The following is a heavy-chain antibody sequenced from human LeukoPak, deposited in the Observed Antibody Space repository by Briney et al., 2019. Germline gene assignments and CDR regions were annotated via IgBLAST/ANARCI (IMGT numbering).Heavy chain of an antibody. Sequence: SETLSLTCTVSGGFISSSSYYWGWIRQPPGKGLEWIGSIFYSGSTYYNPSLKSRVTISVDTSKNQFSLRLSSVTAADTAVYYCAREGYGSRSRDNWLDPWGQGTLVTVSS. CDR3: AREGYGSRSRDNWLDP. J-gene: IGHJ5*02. CDR2: IFYSGST. D-gene: IGHD3-10*01. V-gene: IGHV4-39*07. CDR1: GGFISSSSYY.